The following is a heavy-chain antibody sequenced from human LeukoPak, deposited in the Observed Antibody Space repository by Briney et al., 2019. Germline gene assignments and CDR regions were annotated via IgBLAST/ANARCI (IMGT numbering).Heavy chain of an antibody. CDR3: ARINYYDSRGYSYYFDY. Sequence: GESLKISCKGPGYSFTSYWIGWVRQMPGKGLEWMGIIYPGDSDTRYSPSFQGQVTISADKSISTAYLQWSSLKASDTAMYYCARINYYDSRGYSYYFDYWGQGTLVTVSS. CDR2: IYPGDSDT. V-gene: IGHV5-51*01. CDR1: GYSFTSYW. J-gene: IGHJ4*02. D-gene: IGHD3-22*01.